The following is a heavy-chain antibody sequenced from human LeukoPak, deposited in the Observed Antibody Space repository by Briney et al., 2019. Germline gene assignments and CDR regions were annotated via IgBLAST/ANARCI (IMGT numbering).Heavy chain of an antibody. CDR2: IYYSGST. V-gene: IGHV4-59*01. D-gene: IGHD1-26*01. CDR1: GGSISSYY. J-gene: IGHJ5*02. CDR3: ASSASGRGSYYGWFDP. Sequence: PSETLSLTCTVSGGSISSYYWSWIRQPPGKGLEWIGYIYYSGSTNYNPSLKSRVTISVDTSKNQFSLKLSSVTAADTAVYYCASSASGRGSYYGWFDPWGQGTLVTVSS.